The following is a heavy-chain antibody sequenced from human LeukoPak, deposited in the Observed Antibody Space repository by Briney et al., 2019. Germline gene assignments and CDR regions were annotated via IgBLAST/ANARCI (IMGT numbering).Heavy chain of an antibody. CDR2: IKQDGSEM. J-gene: IGHJ4*02. V-gene: IGHV3-7*03. CDR1: GFTVSSNY. Sequence: GGSLRPSCAASGFTVSSNYMSWVRQAPGKGLEWVANIKQDGSEMYYVDSVKGRFTISRDNAKTSLYLQMNSLRAEDTAVYFCARGLGYNIYWGQGTLVTVSS. D-gene: IGHD1-14*01. CDR3: ARGLGYNIY.